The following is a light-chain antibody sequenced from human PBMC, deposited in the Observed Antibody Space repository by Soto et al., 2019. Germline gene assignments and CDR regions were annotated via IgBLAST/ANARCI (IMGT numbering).Light chain of an antibody. V-gene: IGLV2-14*03. CDR1: SSDVGGYNY. CDR2: DVS. Sequence: QSVLTQPASVSGSPGQSITISCTGTSSDVGGYNYVSWYQHHPGKAPKLMIYDVSNRPSGVSNRFSGSKSGNTASLTISGXQPEDEADYYCSSYTTSNTRQIVFGTGTK. J-gene: IGLJ1*01. CDR3: SSYTTSNTRQIV.